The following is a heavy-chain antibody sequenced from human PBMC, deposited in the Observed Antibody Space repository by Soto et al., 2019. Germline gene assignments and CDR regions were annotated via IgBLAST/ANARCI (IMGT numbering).Heavy chain of an antibody. D-gene: IGHD6-19*01. Sequence: GGSLRLSCAASGFTFSSYAMHWVRQAPGKGLEWVAVISYDGSNKYYADSVKGRFTISRDNSKNTLYLQMNSLRAEDTAVYYCARAWAVAGLTGYYYGMDVWGQGTTVTVSS. CDR3: ARAWAVAGLTGYYYGMDV. CDR1: GFTFSSYA. CDR2: ISYDGSNK. V-gene: IGHV3-30-3*01. J-gene: IGHJ6*02.